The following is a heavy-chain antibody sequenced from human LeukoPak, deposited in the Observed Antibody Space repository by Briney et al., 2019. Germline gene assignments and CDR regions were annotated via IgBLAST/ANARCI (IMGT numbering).Heavy chain of an antibody. D-gene: IGHD5-12*01. V-gene: IGHV1-2*02. J-gene: IGHJ5*02. CDR2: INPNSGGT. CDR1: GYTFTGYY. CDR3: ARDHGGWIARRDWFDP. Sequence: ASVKVSCKASGYTFTGYYMHWVRQAPGQGLEWMGWINPNSGGTYYAQKFQGRVTMTRDTSISTAYMELSRLRSDDTAVYYCARDHGGWIARRDWFDPWGQGTLVTVSS.